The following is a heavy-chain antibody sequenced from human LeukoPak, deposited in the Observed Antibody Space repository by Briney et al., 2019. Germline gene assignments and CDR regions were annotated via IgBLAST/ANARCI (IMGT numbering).Heavy chain of an antibody. J-gene: IGHJ4*02. CDR1: GYTFTSYG. CDR2: ISAYNGNT. Sequence: ASVKVSCKASGYTFTSYGISWVRQAPGQGLEWMGWISAYNGNTNYAQKLQGRVTMTTDTSTSTAYMELRSLRSDDTAVYYCARDSDDYDSWSGYYPRIDYWGQGTLVTVPS. CDR3: ARDSDDYDSWSGYYPRIDY. V-gene: IGHV1-18*01. D-gene: IGHD3-3*01.